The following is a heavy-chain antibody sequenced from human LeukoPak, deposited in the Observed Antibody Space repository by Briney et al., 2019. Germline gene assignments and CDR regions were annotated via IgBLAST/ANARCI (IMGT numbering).Heavy chain of an antibody. D-gene: IGHD6-13*01. CDR1: GFTFSSYS. Sequence: GGSLRLSCAASGFTFSSYSMNWVRQAPGKGLEWVSSISSSSGYIYYADSVKGRFTISRDNAKNSLYLQMNSLRAEDTAVYYCARYKEAAAGPSYGMDVWGQGTTVTVSS. CDR2: ISSSSGYI. CDR3: ARYKEAAAGPSYGMDV. V-gene: IGHV3-21*01. J-gene: IGHJ6*02.